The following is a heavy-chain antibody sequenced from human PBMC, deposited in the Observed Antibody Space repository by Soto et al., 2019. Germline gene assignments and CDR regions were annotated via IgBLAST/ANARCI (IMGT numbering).Heavy chain of an antibody. V-gene: IGHV3-23*01. J-gene: IGHJ4*02. CDR1: GFTFTNYA. D-gene: IGHD2-15*01. CDR2: VIGTGIDT. CDR3: AKATRGQCIGAHCYAFDF. Sequence: EVQLLESGGGLVQPGGSLRLSCAASGFTFTNYAMNWVRHSPGKGLEWVASVIGTGIDTYHAASLKGRFTISRDNSRNTMYLEMNRLRAEDTARYHFAKATRGQCIGAHCYAFDFWGQGILVTVS.